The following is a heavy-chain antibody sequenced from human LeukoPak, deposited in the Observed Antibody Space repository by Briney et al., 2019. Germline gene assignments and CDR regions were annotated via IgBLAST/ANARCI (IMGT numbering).Heavy chain of an antibody. Sequence: PGGSLRLSCAASGFTFSSYSMNWVRQAPGKGLEWVSSISSSSSYIYYADSVKGRFTISRDNAKNSLYLQMNSLRAEDTAVYYCAKDRRIAARLPGKFPPDYWGQGTLVTVSS. CDR1: GFTFSSYS. J-gene: IGHJ4*02. D-gene: IGHD6-6*01. CDR2: ISSSSSYI. CDR3: AKDRRIAARLPGKFPPDY. V-gene: IGHV3-21*01.